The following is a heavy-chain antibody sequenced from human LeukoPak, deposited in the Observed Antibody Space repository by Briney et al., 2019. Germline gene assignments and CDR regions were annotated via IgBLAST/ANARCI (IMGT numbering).Heavy chain of an antibody. V-gene: IGHV3-23*01. CDR2: ISGSGGSA. CDR1: GFTFSSYA. Sequence: PGGSLRLSCAASGFTFSSYAMSWVRQAPGKGLEWVSAISGSGGSAYYADSVKGRFTISRDNSKNTLYLQMNSLRAEDTAVYYCAKSSLTGYYFCPFDYWGQGTLVTVSS. J-gene: IGHJ4*02. CDR3: AKSSLTGYYFCPFDY. D-gene: IGHD3-9*01.